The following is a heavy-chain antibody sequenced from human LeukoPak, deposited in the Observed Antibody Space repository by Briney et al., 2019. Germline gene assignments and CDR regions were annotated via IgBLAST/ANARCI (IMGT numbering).Heavy chain of an antibody. D-gene: IGHD3-10*01. V-gene: IGHV4-59*08. Sequence: SETLSLTCTVSGASISSYYWSWIRQPPGKGLEWIGYIYYSGSTNYNPSLKSRVTISVDTSKSQCSLKLSSVTAADTAVYYCARTSITMVRGVIIKARYYFDYWGQGTLVTVSS. CDR1: GASISSYY. J-gene: IGHJ4*02. CDR2: IYYSGST. CDR3: ARTSITMVRGVIIKARYYFDY.